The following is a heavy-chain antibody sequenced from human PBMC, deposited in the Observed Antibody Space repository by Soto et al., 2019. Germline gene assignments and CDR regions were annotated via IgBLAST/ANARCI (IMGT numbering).Heavy chain of an antibody. V-gene: IGHV4-34*01. CDR2: INHSGST. Sequence: PSETLSLTCAVYGGSFSGYYWSWIRQPPGKGLEWIGEINHSGSTNYNPSLKSRVTISVDTSKNQFSLKLSYVTAADTAVYYYARAGDYYDILTGYYPFDPWGQGTLFTVSS. CDR3: ARAGDYYDILTGYYPFDP. CDR1: GGSFSGYY. D-gene: IGHD3-9*01. J-gene: IGHJ5*02.